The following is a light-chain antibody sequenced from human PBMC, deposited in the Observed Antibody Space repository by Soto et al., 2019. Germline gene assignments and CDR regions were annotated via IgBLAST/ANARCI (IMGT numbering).Light chain of an antibody. CDR3: LQYKSYLWT. J-gene: IGKJ1*01. CDR1: QSISSW. V-gene: IGKV1-5*03. Sequence: DIQMTQSPSTLSASVGDRVTITCRASQSISSWLAWFQQKPGRAPQLLIYKASNLESGVPSRFSGSGSGSDFTLTISSLQPDDFATYYCLQYKSYLWTFGQGTKVEIK. CDR2: KAS.